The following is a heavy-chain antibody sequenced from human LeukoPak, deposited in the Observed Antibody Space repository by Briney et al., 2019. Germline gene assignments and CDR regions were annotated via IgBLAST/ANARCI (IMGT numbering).Heavy chain of an antibody. D-gene: IGHD3-10*01. CDR1: GASIRSSY. V-gene: IGHV4-59*08. CDR3: ARHRLSTTSGEGPTCFDF. CDR2: ISYTGST. Sequence: SETLSLTCTVSGASIRSSYWSWIRQPPGKGLEWIGYISYTGSTNYNPSLKSRVTISVDTSKNQFSLKLSSVTAADTAVYYCARHRLSTTSGEGPTCFDFWGQGIQVTVSS. J-gene: IGHJ4*02.